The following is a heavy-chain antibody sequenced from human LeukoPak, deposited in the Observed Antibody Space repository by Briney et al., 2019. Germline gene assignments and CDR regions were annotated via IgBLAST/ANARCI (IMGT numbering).Heavy chain of an antibody. CDR1: GGSISSGGYS. J-gene: IGHJ5*02. CDR2: IYHSGST. D-gene: IGHD2-21*02. V-gene: IGHV4-30-2*01. CDR3: ARAGFGICGGDCYWLDL. Sequence: SQTLSLTCAVSGGSISSGGYSWSWIRQPPGKGLEWIGYIYHSGSTYYNPSLKSRVTISVDSSKNQFSLKLSSVAAADTAVYYCARAGFGICGGDCYWLDLWGQGTLVTVSS.